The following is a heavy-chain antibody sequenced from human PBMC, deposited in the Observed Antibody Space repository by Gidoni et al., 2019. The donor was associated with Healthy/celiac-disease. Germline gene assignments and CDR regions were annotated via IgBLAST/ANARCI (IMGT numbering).Heavy chain of an antibody. Sequence: EVQLVESGGGLVQPGGSLRLSCAASGFTFRSYWMSWVRQAPGKGLEWVANIKQDGSEKYYVDSVKGRFTISRDNAKNSLYLQMNSLREDTAVYYCARVGPLYDFWPTYYYGMDVWGQGTTVTVSS. V-gene: IGHV3-7*01. CDR1: GFTFRSYW. CDR3: ARVGPLYDFWPTYYYGMDV. CDR2: IKQDGSEK. D-gene: IGHD3-3*01. J-gene: IGHJ6*02.